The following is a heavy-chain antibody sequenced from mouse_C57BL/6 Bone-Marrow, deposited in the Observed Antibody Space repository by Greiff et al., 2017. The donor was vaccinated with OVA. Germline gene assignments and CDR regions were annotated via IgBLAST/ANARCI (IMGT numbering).Heavy chain of an antibody. CDR1: GYTFTSYG. CDR3: ARLYYDSYSDY. D-gene: IGHD2-1*01. V-gene: IGHV1-81*01. CDR2: IYPRSGNT. J-gene: IGHJ2*01. Sequence: QVHVKQSGAELARPGASVKLSCKASGYTFTSYGISWVKQRPGQGLEWIGEIYPRSGNTYYNEKFKGKATLTADTSSSTAYMELRSLTSEDAAVYFCARLYYDSYSDYWGQGTTLTGSS.